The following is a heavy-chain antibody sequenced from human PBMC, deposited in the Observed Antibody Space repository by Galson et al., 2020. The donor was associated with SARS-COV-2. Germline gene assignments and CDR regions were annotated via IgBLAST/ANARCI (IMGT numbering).Heavy chain of an antibody. D-gene: IGHD6-13*01. CDR2: IYYSGTT. J-gene: IGHJ3*01. V-gene: IGHV4-31*03. CDR1: GDSVTSGGYY. Sequence: ASETLSLTCTVSGDSVTSGGYYWSWVRQHPGKGLDWIGYIYYSGTTYYNPSPQRRLTISVDTAKNQFSLKITSLTAADTAVYYCARVAAAVKGAFDVWGQGTMVTVSS. CDR3: ARVAAAVKGAFDV.